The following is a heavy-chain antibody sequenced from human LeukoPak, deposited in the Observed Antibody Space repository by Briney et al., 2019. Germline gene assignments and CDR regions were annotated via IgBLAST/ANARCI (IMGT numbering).Heavy chain of an antibody. D-gene: IGHD6-13*01. V-gene: IGHV3-30-3*01. CDR2: ISYDGSNK. CDR1: GFTFSSYA. J-gene: IGHJ4*02. Sequence: GGSLRLSCAASGFTFSSYAMHWVRPAPGKGLEWVAVISYDGSNKYYADSVKGRFTISRDNSKNTLYLQMNSPRAEDTAVYYCARDRSPIIAAAGTVGDYWGQGTLVTVSS. CDR3: ARDRSPIIAAAGTVGDY.